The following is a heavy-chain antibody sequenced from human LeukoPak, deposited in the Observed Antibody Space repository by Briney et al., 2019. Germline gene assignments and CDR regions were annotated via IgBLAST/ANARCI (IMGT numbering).Heavy chain of an antibody. J-gene: IGHJ5*02. D-gene: IGHD5-12*01. CDR3: AGGWEPYDYWFDP. Sequence: GASVKVSCKASGYTFTSSGISWVRQAPGQGLEWMGWINTYNGNTNYAHNLQGRVTMTTDTSTSTAYMELSGLRSDDTAIYYCAGGWEPYDYWFDPWGQGTLVTVSS. CDR2: INTYNGNT. V-gene: IGHV1-18*01. CDR1: GYTFTSSG.